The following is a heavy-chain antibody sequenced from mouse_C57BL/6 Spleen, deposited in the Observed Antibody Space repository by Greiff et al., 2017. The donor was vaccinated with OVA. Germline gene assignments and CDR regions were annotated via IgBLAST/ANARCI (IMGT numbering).Heavy chain of an antibody. D-gene: IGHD1-1*01. V-gene: IGHV1-26*01. Sequence: VQLQQSGPELVKPGASVKISCKASGYTFTDYYMNWVKQSHGKSLEWIGDINPNNGGTSYNQKFKGKATLTVDKSSSTAYMELRSLTSEDSAVYYCAKGGGSSSYYFDYWGQGTTLTVSS. CDR3: AKGGGSSSYYFDY. CDR2: INPNNGGT. CDR1: GYTFTDYY. J-gene: IGHJ2*01.